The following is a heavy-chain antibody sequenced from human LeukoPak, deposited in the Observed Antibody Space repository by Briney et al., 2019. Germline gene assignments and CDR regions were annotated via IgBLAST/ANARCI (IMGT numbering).Heavy chain of an antibody. CDR2: ISAYNGNT. V-gene: IGHV1-18*01. D-gene: IGHD3-9*01. CDR1: GYTFTSYG. Sequence: ASVKVSCKASGYTFTSYGISWVRQAPGQGLEWMGWISAYNGNTNYAQKLQGRVTMTTDTSTSTAYMELRSLSSDDTAVYYCAREDFDSEYAYNWFDPWGQGTLVTVSS. J-gene: IGHJ5*02. CDR3: AREDFDSEYAYNWFDP.